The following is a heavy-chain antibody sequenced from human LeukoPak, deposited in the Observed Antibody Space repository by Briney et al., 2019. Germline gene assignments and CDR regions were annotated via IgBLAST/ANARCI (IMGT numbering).Heavy chain of an antibody. D-gene: IGHD6-13*01. CDR1: GFTFSSYS. CDR3: ARDHSSHYYYYMDV. V-gene: IGHV3-21*01. J-gene: IGHJ6*03. Sequence: PGGSLRLSCAASGFTFSSYSVNWVRQAPGKGLEWVSSISSSSSYIYYADSVKGRFTISRDNAKNSLYLQMNSLRAEDTAVYYCARDHSSHYYYYMDVWGKGTTVTVSS. CDR2: ISSSSSYI.